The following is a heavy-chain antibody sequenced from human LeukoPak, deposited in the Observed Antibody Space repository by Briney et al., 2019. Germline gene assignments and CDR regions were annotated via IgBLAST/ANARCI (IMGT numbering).Heavy chain of an antibody. Sequence: GGSLRLSCAASGFTFSDYYMSWIRQAPGKGLEWVSYISSSSSYTNYADSVKGRFTISRGNAKNSLYLQMNSLRAEDTAVYYCARESDSSGYYYFDYWGQGTLVTVSS. CDR3: ARESDSSGYYYFDY. CDR2: ISSSSSYT. CDR1: GFTFSDYY. V-gene: IGHV3-11*06. J-gene: IGHJ4*02. D-gene: IGHD3-22*01.